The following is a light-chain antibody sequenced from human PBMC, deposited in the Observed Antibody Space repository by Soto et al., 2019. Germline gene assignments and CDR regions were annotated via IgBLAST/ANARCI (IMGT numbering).Light chain of an antibody. CDR3: SSYTTSNTRQIV. Sequence: QSALTQPASVSGSPGQSITISCTGNSSEVGGYNYVSWYQQHPGKAHKFMIYDVSNRPSGFSNRFSGSKSGNTASLTISGLQAEDEADYYCSSYTTSNTRQIVFGTGTKVTVL. J-gene: IGLJ1*01. CDR2: DVS. CDR1: SSEVGGYNY. V-gene: IGLV2-14*01.